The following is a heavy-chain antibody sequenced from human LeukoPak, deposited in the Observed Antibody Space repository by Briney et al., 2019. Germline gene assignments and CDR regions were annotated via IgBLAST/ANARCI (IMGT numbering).Heavy chain of an antibody. J-gene: IGHJ4*02. V-gene: IGHV4-34*01. Sequence: SETLSLTCAIYGGSFSGYYWSWIRQPPGKGLEWIGEINHSGSTNYNPSLKSRVTISVDTSKNQFSLKLSSVTAADTAVYYCARYYVWGSYRHRYYFDYWGQGTLVTVSS. CDR3: ARYYVWGSYRHRYYFDY. CDR1: GGSFSGYY. CDR2: INHSGST. D-gene: IGHD3-16*02.